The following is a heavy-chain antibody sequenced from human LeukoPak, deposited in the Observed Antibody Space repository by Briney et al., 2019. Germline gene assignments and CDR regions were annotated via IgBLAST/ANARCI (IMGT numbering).Heavy chain of an antibody. Sequence: GGSLRLSCAASGFTVSSNYMSWVRQPPGKGLERVSIIYSGGNTYYTDSVKGRFTISRDNSKNTMSLQMNSLRAEDTAVYYCVSHSDTLTSYSFDYWGQGSLVTVSS. CDR1: GFTVSSNY. CDR3: VSHSDTLTSYSFDY. D-gene: IGHD3-9*01. J-gene: IGHJ4*02. V-gene: IGHV3-53*01. CDR2: IYSGGNT.